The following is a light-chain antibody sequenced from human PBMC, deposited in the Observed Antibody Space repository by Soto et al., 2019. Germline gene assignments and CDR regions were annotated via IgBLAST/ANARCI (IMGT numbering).Light chain of an antibody. J-gene: IGKJ2*03. CDR2: GAS. V-gene: IGKV3-20*01. CDR1: QSASSSY. Sequence: EIVLTQSPGTLSLSPGERVTLSCRASQSASSSYLAWYQQKPGQAPRLLIYGASSRATGIPDRFSGSGSGTDFTLTISRLEPEDFAVYYWQHDGTSTPYSFGQGTKLEIK. CDR3: QHDGTSTPYS.